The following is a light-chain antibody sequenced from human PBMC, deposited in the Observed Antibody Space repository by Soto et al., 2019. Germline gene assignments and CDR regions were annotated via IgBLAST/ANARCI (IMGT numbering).Light chain of an antibody. CDR2: KAS. CDR3: QQYSRLWS. CDR1: HTISRW. V-gene: IGKV1-5*03. J-gene: IGKJ1*01. Sequence: DIQMTQSPSTRSVSVGDRVTITFRASHTISRWVAWYQQKPGKAPKLLIYKASTLKSGVPSRFSGSGSGTEFTLTISSLQRDDFGTYYCQQYSRLWSFGQGTKVHI.